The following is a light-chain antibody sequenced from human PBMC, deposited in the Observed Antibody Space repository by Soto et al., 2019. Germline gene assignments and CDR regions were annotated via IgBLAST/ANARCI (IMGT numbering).Light chain of an antibody. CDR2: WAS. CDR1: QSVLYNSNNKNY. CDR3: QQYYRTPWT. V-gene: IGKV4-1*01. J-gene: IGKJ1*01. Sequence: DIVMIQSPDSLAVSLGERVTINCKSSQSVLYNSNNKNYLAWYQQKPGQPPKLLIYWASTRESGVPDRFSGSGSGTDFTLTISGLQAEDVAVYYCQQYYRTPWTFGQGTKVEIK.